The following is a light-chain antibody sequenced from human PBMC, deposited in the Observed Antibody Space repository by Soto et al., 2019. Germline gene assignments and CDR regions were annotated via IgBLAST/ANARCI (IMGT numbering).Light chain of an antibody. CDR1: ALPKQY. CDR2: KDS. V-gene: IGLV3-25*02. J-gene: IGLJ1*01. CDR3: QSADSSGTLYV. Sequence: SYDLTQPPSVSVSPGQTARITCSGDALPKQYAYWYQQKPGQAPVLVIYKDSERPSGIPERFSGSSSGTTVTLTISGVQAEDEADYYCQSADSSGTLYVFGTGTKATVL.